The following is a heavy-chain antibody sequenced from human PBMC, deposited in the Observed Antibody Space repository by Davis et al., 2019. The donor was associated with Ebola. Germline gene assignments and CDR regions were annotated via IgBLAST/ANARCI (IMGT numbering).Heavy chain of an antibody. Sequence: GESLKISCAASGFTFSSYAMHWVRQAPGKGLEWVAVISYDGSNKYYADSVKGRFTISRDNSKNTLYLQMSSLRAEDTAVYYCARDPGSSWYFMDVWGKGTTVAVSS. D-gene: IGHD6-13*01. J-gene: IGHJ6*04. CDR3: ARDPGSSWYFMDV. V-gene: IGHV3-30*04. CDR2: ISYDGSNK. CDR1: GFTFSSYA.